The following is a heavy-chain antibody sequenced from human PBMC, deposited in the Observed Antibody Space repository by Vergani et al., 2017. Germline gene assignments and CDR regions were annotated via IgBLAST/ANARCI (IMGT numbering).Heavy chain of an antibody. Sequence: QVQLVQSGAEVKKPGSSVKVSCKASGGTFSSYAISWVRQAPGQGLEWMGWINTNTGNPTYAQGFTGRFVFSLDTSVSTAYLQISSLKAEDTAVYYCARDRSGWYTDAFDIWGQGTMVTVSS. CDR2: INTNTGNP. CDR3: ARDRSGWYTDAFDI. CDR1: GGTFSSYA. D-gene: IGHD6-19*01. J-gene: IGHJ3*02. V-gene: IGHV7-4-1*02.